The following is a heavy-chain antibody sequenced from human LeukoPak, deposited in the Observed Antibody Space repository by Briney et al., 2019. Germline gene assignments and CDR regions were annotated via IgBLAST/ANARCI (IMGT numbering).Heavy chain of an antibody. J-gene: IGHJ3*02. Sequence: PGGSLRLSCAASGFTSSHAWMSWVRQAPEKGLEWVGRIKSKTDGATTDYAAPVKGRFTISRDDSKNTLYLQMNSLKTEDTAVYYCTTSNMIEVRGYWGAFDIWGQGTVVTVSS. CDR2: IKSKTDGATT. CDR3: TTSNMIEVRGYWGAFDI. V-gene: IGHV3-15*01. D-gene: IGHD3-22*01. CDR1: GFTSSHAW.